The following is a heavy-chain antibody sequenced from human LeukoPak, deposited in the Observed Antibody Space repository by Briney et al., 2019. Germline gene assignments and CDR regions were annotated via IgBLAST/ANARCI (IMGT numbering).Heavy chain of an antibody. CDR1: GFSFSSFP. CDR3: ARDGVAYGSGSYLDC. CDR2: ISPDGNKK. J-gene: IGHJ4*02. Sequence: PGGSLRLSCAASGFSFSSFPMRWVRQAPGKGLEWVAVISPDGNKKNYAESVRGRFTISRDNSKNTMYLQMNSLRSEDTAGYSGARDGVAYGSGSYLDCWGQGTLVTVSS. V-gene: IGHV3-30-3*01. D-gene: IGHD3-10*01.